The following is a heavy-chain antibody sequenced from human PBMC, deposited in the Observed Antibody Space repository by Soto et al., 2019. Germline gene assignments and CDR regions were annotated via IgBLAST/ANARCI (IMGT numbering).Heavy chain of an antibody. CDR1: GGSISSSSYY. CDR3: ARRSALVPSGFDY. D-gene: IGHD6-6*01. CDR2: IYYSGST. J-gene: IGHJ4*02. V-gene: IGHV4-39*01. Sequence: QLQLQESGPGLVKPSETLSLTCTVSGGSISSSSYYWGWIRQPPGKGLEWIGSIYYSGSTYYNPSLKSRVAISVDTSKNQFSLKLSYVTAADTAVYYGARRSALVPSGFDYWGQGTLVTVSS.